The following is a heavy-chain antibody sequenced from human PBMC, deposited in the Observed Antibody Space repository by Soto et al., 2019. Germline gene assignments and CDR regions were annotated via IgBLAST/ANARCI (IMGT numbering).Heavy chain of an antibody. Sequence: GSLSLSCSASGFTFSSYAMHWVRQAPGKGLEYVSAISSNGGSTYYADSVKGRFTISRDNSKNTLYLQMSSLRAEDTSVYYCVKPSYGSDPYYYGMDVWGQGATVTVSS. J-gene: IGHJ6*02. CDR2: ISSNGGST. V-gene: IGHV3-64D*06. CDR3: VKPSYGSDPYYYGMDV. CDR1: GFTFSSYA. D-gene: IGHD5-18*01.